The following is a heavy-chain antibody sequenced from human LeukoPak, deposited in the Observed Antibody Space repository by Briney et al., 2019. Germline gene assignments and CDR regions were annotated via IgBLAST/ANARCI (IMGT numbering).Heavy chain of an antibody. D-gene: IGHD7-27*01. CDR1: GGSISSGDYY. CDR3: AIWGSNYYYYGMDV. Sequence: SETLSLTCTVSGGSISSGDYYWSWIRQPPGKGLEWNGYIYYSGSTYYNPSLKSRVTISVDTSKNQFSLKLSSVTAADTAVYYCAIWGSNYYYYGMDVWGQGTAVTVSS. J-gene: IGHJ6*02. V-gene: IGHV4-30-4*01. CDR2: IYYSGST.